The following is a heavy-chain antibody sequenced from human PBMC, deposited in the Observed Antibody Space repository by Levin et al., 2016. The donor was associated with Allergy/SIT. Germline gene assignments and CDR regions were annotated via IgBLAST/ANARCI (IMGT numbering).Heavy chain of an antibody. CDR3: TTVSAIYYGMDV. J-gene: IGHJ6*02. CDR2: IKSKTDGGTT. V-gene: IGHV3-15*01. D-gene: IGHD5-18*01. Sequence: VRQAPGKGLEWVGRIKSKTDGGTTDYAAPVKGRFTISRDDSKNTLYLQMNSLKTEDTAVYYCTTVSAIYYGMDVWGQGTTVTVSS.